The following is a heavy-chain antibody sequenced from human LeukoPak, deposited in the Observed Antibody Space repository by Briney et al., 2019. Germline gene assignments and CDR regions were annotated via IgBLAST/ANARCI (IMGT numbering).Heavy chain of an antibody. Sequence: HPSETLSLTCTVSGGSISGSNYYWGWIRQSPGKGLEWIGSIYYRGTTSYNPSLKGRVTISVDTSKNQFSLNLSSVTAADTAVYYCDTYFDFWSGYPGYMDVWGNGTTVTVSS. CDR1: GGSISGSNYY. D-gene: IGHD3-3*01. CDR3: DTYFDFWSGYPGYMDV. V-gene: IGHV4-39*01. CDR2: IYYRGTT. J-gene: IGHJ6*03.